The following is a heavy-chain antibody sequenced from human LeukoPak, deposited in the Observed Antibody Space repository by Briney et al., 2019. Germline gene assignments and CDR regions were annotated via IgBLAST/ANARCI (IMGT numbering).Heavy chain of an antibody. Sequence: GGSLRLSCAASGFTFSSYAMSWVRQAPGKGLEWVSAISGSGGSTYYADSVKGRFTISRDNSKNTLYLQMNSLRDEDTAVYYCAKGRSSSWLNWFDPWGQGTLVTVSS. J-gene: IGHJ5*02. D-gene: IGHD6-13*01. V-gene: IGHV3-23*01. CDR2: ISGSGGST. CDR3: AKGRSSSWLNWFDP. CDR1: GFTFSSYA.